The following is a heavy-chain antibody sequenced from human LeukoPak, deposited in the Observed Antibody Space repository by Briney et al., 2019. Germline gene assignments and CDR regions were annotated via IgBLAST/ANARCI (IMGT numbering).Heavy chain of an antibody. CDR3: ASSRDGYNWGNDY. CDR1: GYTFTSYD. D-gene: IGHD5-24*01. V-gene: IGHV1-8*01. Sequence: GASVKVSCKVSGYTFTSYDINWVRQATGQGLEWMGWMNPNSGNTGYAQKFQGRVTMTRNTSISTAYMELSSLRSEDTAVYYCASSRDGYNWGNDYWGQGTLVTVSS. J-gene: IGHJ4*02. CDR2: MNPNSGNT.